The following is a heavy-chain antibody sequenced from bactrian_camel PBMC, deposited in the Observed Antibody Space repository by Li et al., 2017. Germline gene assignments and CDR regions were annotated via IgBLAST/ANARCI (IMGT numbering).Heavy chain of an antibody. CDR2: INSGGGST. CDR1: GFTFSSYW. Sequence: QLVESGGGLVQPEGSLRLSCVGSGFTFSSYWMHWVRQAPGIGLEWVSSINSGGGSTYTEDSMKGRFTISRDNAKNTVYLQLNSLKTEDTAMYYCANGSPDGPYGLGLVAPHYWGQGTQVTVS. J-gene: IGHJ4*01. CDR3: ANGSPDGPYGLGLVAPHY. V-gene: IGHV3S25*01. D-gene: IGHD5*01.